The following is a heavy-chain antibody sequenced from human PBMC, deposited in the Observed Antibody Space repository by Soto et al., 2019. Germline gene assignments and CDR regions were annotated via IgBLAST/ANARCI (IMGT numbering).Heavy chain of an antibody. V-gene: IGHV3-48*03. J-gene: IGHJ1*01. D-gene: IGHD2-8*01. CDR3: ARGGVY. Sequence: GGSLRLSCEATGFTFSSHEMNWIRQTPGKRLEWIAKISGSGSTINYADSVKGRFTISRDNVQRTLHLQMDSLRVEDTGVYYWARGGVYWGRGTLVTVSS. CDR2: ISGSGSTI. CDR1: GFTFSSHE.